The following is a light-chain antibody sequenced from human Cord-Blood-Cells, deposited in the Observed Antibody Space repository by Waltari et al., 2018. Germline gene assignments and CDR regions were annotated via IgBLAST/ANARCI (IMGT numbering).Light chain of an antibody. CDR3: QQLNSYPIT. Sequence: IQLPQSPSSLSASVGDRVTITCRASQGISSYLACYQQKPGKAPKLLIYAASTLQSGVPSRFSGSGSGTDFTLTISSLQPEDFATYYCQQLNSYPITFGQGTRLEIK. CDR1: QGISSY. J-gene: IGKJ5*01. V-gene: IGKV1-9*01. CDR2: AAS.